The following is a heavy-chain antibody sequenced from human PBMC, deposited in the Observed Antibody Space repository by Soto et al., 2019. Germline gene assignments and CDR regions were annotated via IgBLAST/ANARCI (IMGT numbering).Heavy chain of an antibody. V-gene: IGHV3-23*01. J-gene: IGHJ4*02. CDR2: VSGSGGST. D-gene: IGHD1-20*01. CDR1: VFSSSRYA. CDR3: AKPPDYNWNDY. Sequence: GGAARLGCAASVFSSSRYAMSWVRQAPGKGLEWISAVSGSGGSTYYADSVKGRFTISRDNSKDTLYLQMNNLRSEDTAVYYCAKPPDYNWNDYWGEGT.